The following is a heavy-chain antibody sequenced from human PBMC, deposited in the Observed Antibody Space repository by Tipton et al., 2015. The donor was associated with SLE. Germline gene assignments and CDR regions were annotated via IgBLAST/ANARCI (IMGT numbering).Heavy chain of an antibody. J-gene: IGHJ3*02. CDR3: AIAAAGSDAFDI. CDR1: GGSISSYY. V-gene: IGHV4-59*01. D-gene: IGHD6-13*01. CDR2: IYTSGST. Sequence: LSLTCTVSGGSISSYYWSWIRQPPGKGLEWIGYIYTSGSTNYNPSLKSRVTISVDTSKNQFSLKLSSVTAADTAVYYCAIAAAGSDAFDIWGQGTMVTVSS.